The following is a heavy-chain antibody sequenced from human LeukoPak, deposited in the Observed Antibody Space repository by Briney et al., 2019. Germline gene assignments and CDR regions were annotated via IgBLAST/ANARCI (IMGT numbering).Heavy chain of an antibody. D-gene: IGHD6-6*01. CDR1: GYIFTSYW. CDR3: ARRGRSSSNFDF. J-gene: IGHJ4*02. CDR2: IDPTDSYT. Sequence: GEPLKIPCKGSGYIFTSYWITWVRQVPGQGLGWMGMIDPTDSYTNYPPSFQGHATTSTATTISTAYRQWSSLKASDTAIYYCARRGRSSSNFDFWGQGTLVTVSS. V-gene: IGHV5-10-1*01.